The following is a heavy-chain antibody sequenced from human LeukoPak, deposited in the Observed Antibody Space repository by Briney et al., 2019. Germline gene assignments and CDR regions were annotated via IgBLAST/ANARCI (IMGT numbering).Heavy chain of an antibody. V-gene: IGHV3-7*03. J-gene: IGHJ3*02. Sequence: GGSLRLSCAASGFTFSSYWMSWVRQAPGKGLEWVANIKQDGSEKYYVDSVKGRFTISRDNAKNSLYLQMNSLRAEDTALYYCAKDIRYYDSSGDYAFDIWGQGTMVTVSS. CDR2: IKQDGSEK. D-gene: IGHD3-22*01. CDR1: GFTFSSYW. CDR3: AKDIRYYDSSGDYAFDI.